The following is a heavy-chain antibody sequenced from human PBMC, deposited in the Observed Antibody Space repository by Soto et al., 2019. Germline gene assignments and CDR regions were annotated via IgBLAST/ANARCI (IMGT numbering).Heavy chain of an antibody. V-gene: IGHV3-30-3*01. CDR2: ISYDGSNK. CDR3: ARSVEEGAFDI. Sequence: QVQLVESGGGVVQPGRSLRLSCAASGFTFSSYAMHWVRQAPGKGLEWEAVISYDGSNKYYADSVKGRFTISRDNSKNTLYLQMNSLRAEDTAVYYCARSVEEGAFDIWGQGTMVTVSS. J-gene: IGHJ3*02. CDR1: GFTFSSYA. D-gene: IGHD2-15*01.